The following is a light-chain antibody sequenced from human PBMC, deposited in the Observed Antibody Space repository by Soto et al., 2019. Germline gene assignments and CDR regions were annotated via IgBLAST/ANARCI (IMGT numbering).Light chain of an antibody. V-gene: IGLV2-11*01. CDR2: EVS. CDR1: SSDVGGYNY. Sequence: QSALTQPRSVSGSPGQSVTISCTGTSSDVGGYNYVSWYQQHPGKAPKLMIYEVSKRPSGVPDRFSGSKSGNTASLTVSGLQAEDEADYYCSSLGVFGTGTKLTVL. CDR3: SSLGV. J-gene: IGLJ1*01.